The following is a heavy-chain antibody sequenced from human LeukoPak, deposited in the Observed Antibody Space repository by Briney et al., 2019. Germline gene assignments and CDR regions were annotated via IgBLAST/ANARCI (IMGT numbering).Heavy chain of an antibody. CDR3: ARALLCGGDCHPPYYFDY. V-gene: IGHV4-39*01. J-gene: IGHJ4*02. CDR2: IYYSGST. CDR1: GGSISSSSYY. D-gene: IGHD2-21*02. Sequence: SETLSLTCTVSGGSISSSSYYWGWIRQPPGKGLEWMGSIYYSGSTYYNPSLKSRVTISVDTSKNLFSLKLSSVTAADTAVYYCARALLCGGDCHPPYYFDYWGQGTLVTVSS.